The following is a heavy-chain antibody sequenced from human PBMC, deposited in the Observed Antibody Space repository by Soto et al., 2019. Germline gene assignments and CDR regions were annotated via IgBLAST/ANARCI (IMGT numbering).Heavy chain of an antibody. J-gene: IGHJ6*02. CDR3: ARPGIAAAGKNPYYYYYGMDV. Sequence: QVQLVQSGAEVKKPGSSVKVSCKASGGTFSSYAISWVRQAPGQGLEWMGGIIPIFGTANYAQKFQGRVTINADKSTSTAYMELSSRRSEDTAVYYCARPGIAAAGKNPYYYYYGMDVWGQGTTVTVSS. CDR2: IIPIFGTA. CDR1: GGTFSSYA. D-gene: IGHD6-13*01. V-gene: IGHV1-69*06.